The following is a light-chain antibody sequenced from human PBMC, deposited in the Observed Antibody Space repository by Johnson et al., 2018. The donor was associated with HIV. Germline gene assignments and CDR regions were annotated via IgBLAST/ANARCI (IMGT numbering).Light chain of an antibody. CDR1: KLGDKY. Sequence: VLTQPPSVSVSPGQTASITCSGDKLGDKYACWYQQKPGQSPVLVIYKDSKRPSGIPYRFPGSKSGTSATLGITGPQPGDETDYYCGTWDSRLSAYVFGTGTKVTVL. J-gene: IGLJ1*01. CDR2: KDS. V-gene: IGLV3-1*01. CDR3: GTWDSRLSAYV.